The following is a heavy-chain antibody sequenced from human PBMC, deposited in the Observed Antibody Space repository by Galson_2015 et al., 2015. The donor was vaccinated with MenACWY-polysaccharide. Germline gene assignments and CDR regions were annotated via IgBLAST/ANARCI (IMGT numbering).Heavy chain of an antibody. CDR2: ISSSGGST. CDR3: AAGYLRYDY. CDR1: GFTFSSYA. J-gene: IGHJ4*02. D-gene: IGHD2-15*01. V-gene: IGHV3-23*01. Sequence: SLRLSCADSGFTFSSYAINWVRQAPGKGLEWVAGISSSGGSTQFAGSVKGRFTISRDNSKKTVYLQMNSLRAEDTAEYYCAAGYLRYDYWGQGTPVTVSS.